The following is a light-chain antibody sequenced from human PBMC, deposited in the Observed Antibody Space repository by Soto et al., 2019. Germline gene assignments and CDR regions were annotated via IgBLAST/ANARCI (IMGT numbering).Light chain of an antibody. J-gene: IGKJ4*01. CDR2: HAS. CDR1: QSVYSN. V-gene: IGKV3-15*01. Sequence: EIVITQSPATLSVSPGERATLSCRASQSVYSNLAWYQQKPGQAPRLLIYHASTRATGIPARFSGGGSGTEFTLTISSLQSEDFAVYYCQQYTNWPLTFGGGTKVDIK. CDR3: QQYTNWPLT.